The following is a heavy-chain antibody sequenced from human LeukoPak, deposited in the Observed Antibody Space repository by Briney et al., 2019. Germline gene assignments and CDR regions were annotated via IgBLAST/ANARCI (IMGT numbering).Heavy chain of an antibody. CDR1: EFTFSNYG. CDR3: ARVSYCSGGSCTYFDH. J-gene: IGHJ4*02. D-gene: IGHD2-15*01. V-gene: IGHV3-21*06. Sequence: GGSLRLSCAASEFTFSNYGMTWVRQAPGKGLEWVSSIDSSNKYMYYADSLEGRFTISRDNAQNSLYLQMNSLRAEDTAVYYCARVSYCSGGSCTYFDHWGQGTLVTVSS. CDR2: IDSSNKYM.